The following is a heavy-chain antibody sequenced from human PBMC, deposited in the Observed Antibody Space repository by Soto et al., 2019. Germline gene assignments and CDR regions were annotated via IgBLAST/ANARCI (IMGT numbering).Heavy chain of an antibody. CDR2: TIPIVGTT. V-gene: IGHV1-69*01. CDR1: GGTLSNSA. CDR3: ASGESSDTGEGD. D-gene: IGHD3-22*01. Sequence: QVHLVQSGAEVRKPGSSVKVSCKASGGTLSNSAVSWVRPAPGQGLEWMGGTIPIVGTTQYAQKFQGRVTFTADDSTNTAYMELSSLRSEDTDVYYCASGESSDTGEGDWGQGTLVTVSS. J-gene: IGHJ4*02.